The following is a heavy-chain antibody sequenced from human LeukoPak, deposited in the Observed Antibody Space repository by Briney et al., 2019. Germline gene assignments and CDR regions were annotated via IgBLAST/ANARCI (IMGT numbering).Heavy chain of an antibody. J-gene: IGHJ5*02. V-gene: IGHV3-23*01. CDR1: GFTFSSYG. D-gene: IGHD3-9*01. CDR2: ISGSGGST. CDR3: AKRTIFGFDP. Sequence: PGGTLRLSCAASGFTFSSYGMSWVRQAPGKGLEWVSAISGSGGSTYYADSVKGRFTISRDNSKNTLYLQMNSLRAEDTAVYYCAKRTIFGFDPWGQGTLVTVSS.